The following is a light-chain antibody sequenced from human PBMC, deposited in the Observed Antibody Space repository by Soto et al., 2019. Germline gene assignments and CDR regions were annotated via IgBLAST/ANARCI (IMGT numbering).Light chain of an antibody. Sequence: EIVLTQSPATLSLSPGERATLSCRASRSVRSYLAWYQQKPGQAPRLLIYDASNRAAGIPARFSGSGSETDFTLTISNLEPKDFAVYYCQQRYAWPPITFGQGTRLEIK. V-gene: IGKV3-11*01. CDR2: DAS. CDR3: QQRYAWPPIT. CDR1: RSVRSY. J-gene: IGKJ5*01.